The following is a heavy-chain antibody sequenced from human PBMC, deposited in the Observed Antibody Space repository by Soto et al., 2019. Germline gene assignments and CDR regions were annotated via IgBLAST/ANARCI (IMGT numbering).Heavy chain of an antibody. CDR1: GFTFTNSA. Sequence: QMQLAQSGPEVKKPGTSVKVSCKASGFTFTNSAIHWVRQSRGQRLEWIGWIVDVSGRTDYAQKFQERVTITRDMSTSTAYMALSSLRLEDTAVYYCAAVQGGGATFHFWGQGSLVTVSS. CDR2: IVDVSGRT. CDR3: AAVQGGGATFHF. D-gene: IGHD1-26*01. J-gene: IGHJ4*02. V-gene: IGHV1-58*02.